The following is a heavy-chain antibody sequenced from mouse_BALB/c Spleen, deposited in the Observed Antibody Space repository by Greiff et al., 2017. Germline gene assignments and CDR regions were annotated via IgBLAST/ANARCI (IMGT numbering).Heavy chain of an antibody. CDR3: VRHDYYDAMDY. J-gene: IGHJ4*01. CDR1: GFTFNTYA. Sequence: EVKLLESGGGLVQPKGSLKLSCAASGFTFNTYAMNWVRQAPGKGLEWVARIRSKSNNYATYYADSVKDRFTISRDDSQSMLYLQMNNLKTEDTAVDYCVRHDYYDAMDYWGQGTSVTVSS. V-gene: IGHV10-1*02. CDR2: IRSKSNNYAT. D-gene: IGHD2-4*01.